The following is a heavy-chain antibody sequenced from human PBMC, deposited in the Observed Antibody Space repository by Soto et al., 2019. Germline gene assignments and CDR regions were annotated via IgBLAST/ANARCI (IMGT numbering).Heavy chain of an antibody. CDR2: IHGDGGKI. CDR1: GFMFSAYW. Sequence: GGSLRLSCAASGFMFSAYWMSWVRQAPGKGLEWVANIHGDGGKIYYVDSVKGRFTISRDNTKRSLYLQMNSLRAEDTAVYYCARDFYGGYTYGPGDYWGQGALVTVSS. D-gene: IGHD5-18*01. J-gene: IGHJ4*02. V-gene: IGHV3-7*01. CDR3: ARDFYGGYTYGPGDY.